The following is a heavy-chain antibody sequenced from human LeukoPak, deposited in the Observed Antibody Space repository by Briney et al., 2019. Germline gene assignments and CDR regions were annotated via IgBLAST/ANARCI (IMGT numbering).Heavy chain of an antibody. V-gene: IGHV4-31*03. Sequence: KPSETLSPTCTVSGGSISSGGYYWSWIRQHPGKGLEWIGYIYYSGSTYYNPSLKSRVTISVDTSKNQFSLKLSSVTAADTAVYYCARGLYGDYPYNWFDPWGQGTLVTVSS. CDR2: IYYSGST. J-gene: IGHJ5*02. CDR3: ARGLYGDYPYNWFDP. D-gene: IGHD4-17*01. CDR1: GGSISSGGYY.